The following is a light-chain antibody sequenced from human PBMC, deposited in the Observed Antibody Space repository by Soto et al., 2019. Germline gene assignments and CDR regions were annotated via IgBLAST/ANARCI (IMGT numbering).Light chain of an antibody. J-gene: IGLJ1*01. CDR1: SSDVGGYNY. V-gene: IGLV2-8*01. CDR3: SSYAGSNVYV. Sequence: QSVLTQPPSASGSPGQSVTISCTGTSSDVGGYNYVSWYQQHPGKAPKLMIYEVSKRPSGVPDRFSVSKSGNTASLTVSGLQAEDEADYYCSSYAGSNVYVFGTGTKLTVL. CDR2: EVS.